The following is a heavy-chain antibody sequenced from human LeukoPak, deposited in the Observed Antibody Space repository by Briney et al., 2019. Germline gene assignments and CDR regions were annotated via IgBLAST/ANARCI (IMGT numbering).Heavy chain of an antibody. V-gene: IGHV3-30*04. Sequence: PGGSLRLSCAASGFTFSSYAMHGVRQAPGKGLEGVAVISYDGSNKYYADSVKGRFTISRDNSKNTLYLQMNSLRAEDTAVYYCAREDYWGATNGMDVWGQGTTVTVSS. J-gene: IGHJ6*02. CDR2: ISYDGSNK. CDR1: GFTFSSYA. CDR3: AREDYWGATNGMDV. D-gene: IGHD1-26*01.